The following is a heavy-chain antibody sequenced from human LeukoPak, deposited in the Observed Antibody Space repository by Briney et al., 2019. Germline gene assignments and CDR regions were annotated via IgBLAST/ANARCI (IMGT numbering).Heavy chain of an antibody. Sequence: SGTLSLTCAVSGGSISSSNWWSWVRQPPGKGLEWIGEIYHSGSTNYNPSLKSRVTISVDTSKNQFSLKLSSVTAADTAVYYCARHGPSSMVRGVIKGFDYWGQGTLVTVSS. CDR1: GGSISSSNW. D-gene: IGHD3-10*01. V-gene: IGHV4-4*02. CDR3: ARHGPSSMVRGVIKGFDY. J-gene: IGHJ4*02. CDR2: IYHSGST.